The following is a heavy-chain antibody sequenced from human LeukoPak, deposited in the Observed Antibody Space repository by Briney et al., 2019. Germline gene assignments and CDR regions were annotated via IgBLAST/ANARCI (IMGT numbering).Heavy chain of an antibody. V-gene: IGHV1-18*01. Sequence: ASVKVSCKASGYEIIILGSSWVRQPAGQGLEWLGWISSSNGNTNYAHTFQGRVTMTTETHTRTVNMELRSLRSDDTALYYCARGGSNAYDREWYDAFDIWGHGTLVTVSS. J-gene: IGHJ3*02. CDR1: GYEIIILG. D-gene: IGHD5-12*01. CDR3: ARGGSNAYDREWYDAFDI. CDR2: ISSSNGNT.